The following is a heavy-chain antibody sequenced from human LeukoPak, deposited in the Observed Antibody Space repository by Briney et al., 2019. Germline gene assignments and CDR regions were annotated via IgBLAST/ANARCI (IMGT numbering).Heavy chain of an antibody. CDR3: AKDTGYSSGWYPSWFDP. CDR1: GFTFSSYA. D-gene: IGHD6-19*01. J-gene: IGHJ5*02. Sequence: GESLRLSCAASGFTFSSYAMSWVRQAPGKGLEWVSGISTSGGSTSYADSVKGRFTISRDNSKNTLYLQMNSLRAEDTAVYYCAKDTGYSSGWYPSWFDPWGQGTLVTVSS. CDR2: ISTSGGST. V-gene: IGHV3-23*01.